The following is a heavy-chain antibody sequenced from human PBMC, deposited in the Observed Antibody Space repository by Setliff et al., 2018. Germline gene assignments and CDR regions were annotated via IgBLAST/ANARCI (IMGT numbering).Heavy chain of an antibody. CDR3: AGTPARGTTWLSPFDY. CDR1: GGSFDSGTHY. V-gene: IGHV4-61*02. J-gene: IGHJ4*02. CDR2: IQGTGNT. D-gene: IGHD3-9*01. Sequence: LSLTSTVTGGSFDSGTHYWSWIRQPAGKVPEWIGLIQGTGNTNYNPSLQSRATISIDTSKNQISLKITSVTAADTALYSCAGTPARGTTWLSPFDYWGQGIQVTVSS.